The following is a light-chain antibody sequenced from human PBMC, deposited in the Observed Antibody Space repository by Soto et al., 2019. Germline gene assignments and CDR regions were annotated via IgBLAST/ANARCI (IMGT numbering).Light chain of an antibody. V-gene: IGKV1-5*03. CDR2: KAS. CDR3: QQYNSYSRT. Sequence: DIQMTQSPSTLSASVGDRVTITCRASQSISSWLAWYQQKPGKDPKLLIYKASSLESGVPSRFSGSGSGIEFTLTIISLQPDDFATYYCQQYNSYSRTFGQGTTVAIQ. CDR1: QSISSW. J-gene: IGKJ1*01.